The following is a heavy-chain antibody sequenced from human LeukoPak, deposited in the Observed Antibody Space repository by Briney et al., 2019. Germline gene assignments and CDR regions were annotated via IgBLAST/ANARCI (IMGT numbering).Heavy chain of an antibody. Sequence: GASVKVSCKASGYTFTSSYIHWVRQAPGQGLEWMGWISAYNGNTNYAQKLQGRVTMTTDTSTSTAYMELRSLRSDDTAVYYCARDYPPGYSYGTFDYWGQGTLVTVSS. V-gene: IGHV1-18*04. CDR1: GYTFTSSY. CDR2: ISAYNGNT. CDR3: ARDYPPGYSYGTFDY. D-gene: IGHD5-18*01. J-gene: IGHJ4*02.